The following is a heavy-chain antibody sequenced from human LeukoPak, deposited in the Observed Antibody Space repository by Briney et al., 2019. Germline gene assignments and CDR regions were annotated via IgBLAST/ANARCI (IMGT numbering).Heavy chain of an antibody. CDR3: AKVSHRDYYDSSGYYYSGDYFDY. V-gene: IGHV3-30*02. CDR2: IRYDGSNK. D-gene: IGHD3-22*01. Sequence: PGGSLRLSCAASGFTFSSYWMHWVRQAPGKGLEWVAFIRYDGSNKYYADSVKGRFTISRDNSKNTLYLQMNSLRAEDTAVYYCAKVSHRDYYDSSGYYYSGDYFDYWGQGTLVTVSS. CDR1: GFTFSSYW. J-gene: IGHJ4*02.